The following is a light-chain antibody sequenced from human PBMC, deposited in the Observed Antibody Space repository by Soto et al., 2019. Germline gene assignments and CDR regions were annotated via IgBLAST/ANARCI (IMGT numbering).Light chain of an antibody. J-gene: IGKJ1*01. CDR1: QSISSSY. CDR3: QQYGSSSWT. Sequence: EIVLTQSPGTLSLSPGKRATLSCRASQSISSSYLAWYQQRPGQAPRLLIYGASSRATGIPDRFSGSGSGTEFTLTISRLEPEDFAVYYCQQYGSSSWTFXQGTK. CDR2: GAS. V-gene: IGKV3-20*01.